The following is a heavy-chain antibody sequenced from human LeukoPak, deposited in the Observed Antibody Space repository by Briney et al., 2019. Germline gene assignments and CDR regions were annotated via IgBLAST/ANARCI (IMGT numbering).Heavy chain of an antibody. Sequence: SVKVSCKASGGTFSSYAISWVRQAPGQGLEWMGGIIPIFGTANYAQKFKGRVTITTDESTSTAYMELSSLRAEDTAVYYCARARLIQWDYYYYMDVWGKGTTVTVSS. J-gene: IGHJ6*03. CDR3: ARARLIQWDYYYYMDV. CDR1: GGTFSSYA. CDR2: IIPIFGTA. D-gene: IGHD1-26*01. V-gene: IGHV1-69*05.